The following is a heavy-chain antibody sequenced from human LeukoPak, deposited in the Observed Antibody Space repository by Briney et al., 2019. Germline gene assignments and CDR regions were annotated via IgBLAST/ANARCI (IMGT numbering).Heavy chain of an antibody. Sequence: PGRSLRLSCAASGFTFSSYGMHWVRQAPGKGLEWVAVISYDGSNKYYADSVKGRFTISRDNSKNTLYLQMNSLRAEDTAGYYCEKEGYYDSSGYEEYFEYWGQGTLVTASS. CDR1: GFTFSSYG. CDR2: ISYDGSNK. CDR3: EKEGYYDSSGYEEYFEY. V-gene: IGHV3-30*18. D-gene: IGHD3-22*01. J-gene: IGHJ4*02.